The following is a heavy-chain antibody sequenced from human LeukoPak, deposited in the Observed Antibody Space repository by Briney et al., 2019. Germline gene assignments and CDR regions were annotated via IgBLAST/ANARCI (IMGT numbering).Heavy chain of an antibody. CDR2: INPSGGST. D-gene: IGHD6-13*01. J-gene: IGHJ3*02. Sequence: ASVKVSRKASGYTFTSYYMHWVRQAPGQGLEWMGIINPSGGSTSYAQKFQGRVTMTRDTSTSTVYMELSSLRSDDTAVYYCARSTLSWDAFDIWGQGTMVTVSS. CDR3: ARSTLSWDAFDI. V-gene: IGHV1-46*01. CDR1: GYTFTSYY.